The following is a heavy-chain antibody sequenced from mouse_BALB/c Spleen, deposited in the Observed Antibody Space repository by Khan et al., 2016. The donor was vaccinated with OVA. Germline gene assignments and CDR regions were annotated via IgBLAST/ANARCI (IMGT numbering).Heavy chain of an antibody. V-gene: IGHV2-6-7*01. Sequence: QVQLKESGPGLVAPSQSLSITCTVSGFSLTGYGVNWVSQPPGKGLVWLGMNWGYGSTNYNSVLNSRLNISKDNSKSQVFLKMTSLQTDDTARYYCARVTTVVDAMDYWGQGSSVTVSS. CDR1: GFSLTGYG. D-gene: IGHD1-1*01. J-gene: IGHJ4*01. CDR2: NWGYGST. CDR3: ARVTTVVDAMDY.